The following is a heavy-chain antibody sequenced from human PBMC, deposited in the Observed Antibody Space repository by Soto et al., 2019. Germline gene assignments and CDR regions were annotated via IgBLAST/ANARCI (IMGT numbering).Heavy chain of an antibody. CDR3: ARRRLRDGYISGPDYHYYGMDV. J-gene: IGHJ6*02. D-gene: IGHD5-12*01. Sequence: EVHLVESGGGLVKPGGSLRLSCAASAFTFSSYSMSWVRQAPGKGLEWVSCISSSSRYILYADSVKGRFTISRDNAKNSLFLQTNSLRAEDTAVYYCARRRLRDGYISGPDYHYYGMDVWGQGTTVTVSS. V-gene: IGHV3-21*01. CDR2: ISSSSRYI. CDR1: AFTFSSYS.